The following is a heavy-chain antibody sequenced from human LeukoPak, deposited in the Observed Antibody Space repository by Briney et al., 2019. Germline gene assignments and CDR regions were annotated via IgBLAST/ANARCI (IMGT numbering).Heavy chain of an antibody. CDR3: TSKITY. J-gene: IGHJ4*02. Sequence: PGGSLRLSCAASGFTFSNAWMSWVRQAPGKGLEWVGRIKSNTDGGTTDYAAPVKGRFTISRDDSKNTLYLQMNSLKTEDTAVYYCTSKITYWGQGTLVTVSS. CDR2: IKSNTDGGTT. CDR1: GFTFSNAW. V-gene: IGHV3-15*01.